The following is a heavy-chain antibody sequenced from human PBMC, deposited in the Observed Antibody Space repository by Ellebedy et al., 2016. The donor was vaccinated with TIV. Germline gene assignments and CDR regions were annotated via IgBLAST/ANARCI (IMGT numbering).Heavy chain of an antibody. J-gene: IGHJ6*03. CDR1: GFTFRSYG. Sequence: GGSLRLXXAASGFTFRSYGMFWVRQAPGKGLEWVSVIWYDGSNKYYADSVKGRFTISRDNSKNTMYLQMNSLRAEDTAVYYCARDRVSDGSRRYDPYYYMDVWGKGTTVTVSS. D-gene: IGHD3-10*01. V-gene: IGHV3-33*01. CDR2: IWYDGSNK. CDR3: ARDRVSDGSRRYDPYYYMDV.